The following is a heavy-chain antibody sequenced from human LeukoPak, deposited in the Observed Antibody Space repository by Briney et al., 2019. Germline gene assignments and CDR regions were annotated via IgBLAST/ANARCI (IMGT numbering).Heavy chain of an antibody. D-gene: IGHD3-10*01. V-gene: IGHV4-59*12. J-gene: IGHJ4*02. Sequence: SETLSLTCTVSGGSISSYYWSWIRQPPGKGLEWIGYIYHSGSTYYNPSLKSRVTISVDRSKNQFSLKLSSVTAADTAVYYCARGIITMVRGVIIGPYYFDYWGQGTLVTVSS. CDR3: ARGIITMVRGVIIGPYYFDY. CDR2: IYHSGST. CDR1: GGSISSYY.